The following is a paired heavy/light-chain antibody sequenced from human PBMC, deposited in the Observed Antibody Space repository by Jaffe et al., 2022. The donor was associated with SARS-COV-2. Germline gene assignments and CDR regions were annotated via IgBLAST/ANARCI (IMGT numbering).Heavy chain of an antibody. J-gene: IGHJ4*02. CDR2: INVGNGNT. D-gene: IGHD3-10*01. V-gene: IGHV1-3*01. CDR3: ARVVGFGGLDY. CDR1: GYTFTSHA. Sequence: QVQLVQSGAEMKRPGASVKISCKASGYTFTSHAIHWVRQAPGHRLEWMGWINVGNGNTKYSQKFQDRVTIARDTSASTAYMDLSSLRSEDTAVYYCARVVGFGGLDYWGQGTLVTVSS.
Light chain of an antibody. Sequence: QSALTQPPSVSGSPGQSVTISCTGTSSDVGGYNRVSWYQQPPGTAPKLMIYEVTNRPSGVPDRFSGSKSGDTASLTISGLQPEDEADYYCSSYTSSIGWVFGEGTKLTVL. J-gene: IGLJ3*02. CDR1: SSDVGGYNR. V-gene: IGLV2-18*02. CDR2: EVT. CDR3: SSYTSSIGWV.